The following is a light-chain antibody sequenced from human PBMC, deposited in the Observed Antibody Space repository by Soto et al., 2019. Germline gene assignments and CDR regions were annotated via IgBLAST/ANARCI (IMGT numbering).Light chain of an antibody. CDR2: DAS. J-gene: IGKJ2*01. CDR3: QQRSNWPLT. V-gene: IGKV3-11*01. CDR1: PSVSSY. Sequence: EIVLTQSPATLSLSPGERATLSCRASPSVSSYLAWYQHKPGQAPRLLIFDASNRATGIPARFSGSGSGTDFTLTISSLEPEDFAVYYCQQRSNWPLTFGQGTKLEIK.